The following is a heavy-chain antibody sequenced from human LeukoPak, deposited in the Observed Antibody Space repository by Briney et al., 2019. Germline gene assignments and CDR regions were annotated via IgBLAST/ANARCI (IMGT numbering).Heavy chain of an antibody. J-gene: IGHJ6*02. D-gene: IGHD4-23*01. V-gene: IGHV3-30*18. Sequence: GGSLRLSCAVSGFTFTNNWMTWIRQAPGKGLEWVAVISYDGSNKYYADSVKGRFTISRDNSKDTLYLQMNSLRAEDTAVYYCAKSGGGPSSPYYYYGMDVWGQGTTVTVSS. CDR2: ISYDGSNK. CDR3: AKSGGGPSSPYYYYGMDV. CDR1: GFTFTNNW.